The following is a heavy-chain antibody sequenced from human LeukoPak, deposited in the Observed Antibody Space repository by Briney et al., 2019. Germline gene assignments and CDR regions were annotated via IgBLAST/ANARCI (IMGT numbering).Heavy chain of an antibody. D-gene: IGHD3-3*01. CDR1: GFTFNSYS. CDR3: AKIPQVAIFGVPNFDY. V-gene: IGHV3-21*04. Sequence: GGSLRLSCAASGFTFNSYSMNWVRQAPGKGLEWVSSISGSNSYIYYADSMKGRFTISRDNAKNSLYLQMNSLRAEDTALYYCAKIPQVAIFGVPNFDYWGRGILVTVSS. J-gene: IGHJ4*02. CDR2: ISGSNSYI.